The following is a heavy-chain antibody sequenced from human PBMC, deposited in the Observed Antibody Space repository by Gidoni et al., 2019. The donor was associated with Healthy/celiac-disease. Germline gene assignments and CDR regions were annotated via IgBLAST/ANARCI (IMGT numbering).Heavy chain of an antibody. D-gene: IGHD1-7*01. V-gene: IGHV4-4*07. CDR1: GGSISSYY. CDR3: ARASTGRWNYERDNWFDP. Sequence: QVQLQESGPGLVKPSETLSLTCTVSGGSISSYYWSWIRQPAGKGLEWIGRIYTSGSTNYNPSLKSRVTMSVDTSKNQFSLKLSSVTAADTAVYYCARASTGRWNYERDNWFDPWGQGTLVTVSS. CDR2: IYTSGST. J-gene: IGHJ5*02.